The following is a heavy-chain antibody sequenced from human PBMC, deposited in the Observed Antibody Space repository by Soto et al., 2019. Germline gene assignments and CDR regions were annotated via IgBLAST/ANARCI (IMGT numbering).Heavy chain of an antibody. CDR1: GGTFSTYS. CDR2: IIPMLGVR. V-gene: IGHV1-69*02. J-gene: IGHJ3*02. D-gene: IGHD1-1*01. CDR3: TTGSWSGEVFDI. Sequence: QVQLVQSGAEVKKPGSSVKVSCKDSGGTFSTYSMFWVRQAPGQVLEWMGRIIPMLGVRNYAQRFQDRVTITADKSTATVHMELSSLISEDTALYHCTTGSWSGEVFDIWGQGTMVTVSS.